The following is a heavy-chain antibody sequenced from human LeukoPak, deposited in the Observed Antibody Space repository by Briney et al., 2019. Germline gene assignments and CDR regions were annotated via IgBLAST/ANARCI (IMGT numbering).Heavy chain of an antibody. V-gene: IGHV4-34*01. CDR1: GGPFSGYY. J-gene: IGHJ5*02. Sequence: SETLSLTCAVYGGPFSGYYWSWIRQPPGKGLEWMGEINHSGSTNYNPSLKSRVTISVGTSKNQFFLKLSSVTAADTAVYYCARVGYSSGWYLNWFDPWGQGTLVTVSS. CDR2: INHSGST. D-gene: IGHD6-19*01. CDR3: ARVGYSSGWYLNWFDP.